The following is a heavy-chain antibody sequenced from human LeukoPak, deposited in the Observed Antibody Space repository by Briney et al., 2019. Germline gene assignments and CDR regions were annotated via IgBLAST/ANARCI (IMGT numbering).Heavy chain of an antibody. J-gene: IGHJ3*02. CDR3: ARGYDFWSGYPAFDI. CDR2: ISAYNGNT. CDR1: GYTFTSYG. D-gene: IGHD3-3*01. Sequence: ASVKVSCKASGYTFTSYGISWVRQAPGQGLEWMGWISAYNGNTNYAQKLRGRVTMTTDTSTSTAYMELRSLRSDDTAVYYCARGYDFWSGYPAFDIWGQGTMVTVSS. V-gene: IGHV1-18*01.